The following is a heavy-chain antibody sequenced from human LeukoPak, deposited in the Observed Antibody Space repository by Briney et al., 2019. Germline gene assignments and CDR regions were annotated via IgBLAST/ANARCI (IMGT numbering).Heavy chain of an antibody. D-gene: IGHD1-26*01. CDR2: IRYDGSNK. CDR1: GFTFSSYG. CDR3: AKDHRGSYSFDY. Sequence: GGSLRLSCAASGFTFSSYGMHWVRQAPGKGLERVAFIRYDGSNKYYADSVKGRFTISRDNSKNTLYLQMNSLRAEDTAVYYCAKDHRGSYSFDYWGQGTLVTVSS. J-gene: IGHJ4*02. V-gene: IGHV3-30*02.